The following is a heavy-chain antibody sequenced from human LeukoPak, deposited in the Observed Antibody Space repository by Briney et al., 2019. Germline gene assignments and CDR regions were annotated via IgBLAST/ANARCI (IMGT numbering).Heavy chain of an antibody. V-gene: IGHV3-48*02. Sequence: PGGSLRLSCAASGFTFSSYSMNWVRQAPGKGLEWVSYISSSSTIYYADSVKGRFTISRDNAKNSLYLQMNSLRDEDTAVYYCARLTDYDDTESDFDYWGQGTLVTVSS. CDR3: ARLTDYDDTESDFDY. CDR1: GFTFSSYS. J-gene: IGHJ4*02. CDR2: ISSSSTI. D-gene: IGHD3-22*01.